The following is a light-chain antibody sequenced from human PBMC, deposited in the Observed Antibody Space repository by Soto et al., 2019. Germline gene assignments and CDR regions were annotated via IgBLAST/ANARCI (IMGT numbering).Light chain of an antibody. V-gene: IGLV2-14*03. CDR3: SSYTSSSTRV. CDR1: SNDVGGYNY. CDR2: DVS. J-gene: IGLJ1*01. Sequence: QSALTKPASVSGSPGQSNTISCTGTSNDVGGYNYVYWYQHHPGKAPKIMIYDVSNRPSGVSNRFSGSNPGNTASLTISGRQDECEADYYCSSYTSSSTRVFGTRTKVTVL.